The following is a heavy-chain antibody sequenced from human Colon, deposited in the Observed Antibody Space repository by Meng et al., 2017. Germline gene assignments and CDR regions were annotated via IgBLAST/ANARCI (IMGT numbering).Heavy chain of an antibody. CDR2: ISSDGKTQ. D-gene: IGHD1-26*01. CDR3: TRDLVGGAFDY. J-gene: IGHJ4*02. Sequence: GESLKISCVASGFNFTPFVMHWVRQTPGKGLEWVAVISSDGKTQNYADSVKGRFTISRDNSKSTLYLQMNSLRVEDTAVYYCTRDLVGGAFDYWGQGTVVTVSA. V-gene: IGHV3-30*04. CDR1: GFNFTPFV.